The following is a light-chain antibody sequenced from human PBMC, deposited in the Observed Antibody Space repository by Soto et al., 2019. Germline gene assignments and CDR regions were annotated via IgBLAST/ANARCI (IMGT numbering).Light chain of an antibody. Sequence: QSALTQPPSASGSPGQSVTISCTGTSSDIDGYNYVSWYQQHPGKAPKLMIYEVSKRPSGVPDGFSGSKSGNTASLTASGLQAEDEADYYCSSYAGGNNYVFGSGTKLTVL. CDR1: SSDIDGYNY. CDR2: EVS. CDR3: SSYAGGNNYV. J-gene: IGLJ1*01. V-gene: IGLV2-8*01.